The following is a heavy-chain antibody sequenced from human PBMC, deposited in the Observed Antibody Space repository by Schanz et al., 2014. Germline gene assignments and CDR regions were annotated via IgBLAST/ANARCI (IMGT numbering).Heavy chain of an antibody. D-gene: IGHD1-26*01. Sequence: QVQLVESGGGVVQPGRSLRLSCAASGFTFSNYGLHWVRQAPGKGLEWVTVISYAGNTKYYADSVKGRFTISRDNSKNTLYLQMNSLRPEDTAVYYCAKEGSIYWDRSVDYWGQGTLVTVSS. V-gene: IGHV3-30*18. CDR1: GFTFSNYG. J-gene: IGHJ4*02. CDR2: ISYAGNTK. CDR3: AKEGSIYWDRSVDY.